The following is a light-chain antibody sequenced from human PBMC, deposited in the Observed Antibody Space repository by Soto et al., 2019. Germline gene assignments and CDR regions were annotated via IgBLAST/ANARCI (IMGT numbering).Light chain of an antibody. V-gene: IGLV2-8*01. CDR3: SSYAGGNNLV. Sequence: QSVLTQPPSASGSPGQSVTISCTGTSSDVGGYNFVSWYQQHPGKAPKLMIYEVSKRPSGVPDCFSGSKSGNTASLTVSGLQAEDEADYYCSSYAGGNNLVFGGGTKLTVL. CDR1: SSDVGGYNF. J-gene: IGLJ2*01. CDR2: EVS.